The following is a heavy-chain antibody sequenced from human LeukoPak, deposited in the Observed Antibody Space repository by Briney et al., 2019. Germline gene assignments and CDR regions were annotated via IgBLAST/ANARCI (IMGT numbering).Heavy chain of an antibody. CDR1: GGSISSYY. CDR2: IYTSGST. D-gene: IGHD6-19*01. Sequence: MSSETLSLTCTVSGGSISSYYWSWIRQPAGKGLEWIGRIYTSGSTNYNPSLKSRVTMSVDTSKNQFSLELSSVTAADTAVYYCARGSSGRTNDPFDYWGQGTLVTVSS. CDR3: ARGSSGRTNDPFDY. V-gene: IGHV4-4*07. J-gene: IGHJ4*02.